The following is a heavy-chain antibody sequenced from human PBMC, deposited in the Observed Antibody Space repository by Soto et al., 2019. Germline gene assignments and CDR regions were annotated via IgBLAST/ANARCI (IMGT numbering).Heavy chain of an antibody. Sequence: QVQLVQSGAEVKKPGASVKVSCKASGYTFTSYAMHWVRQAPGQRLEWMGWINAGNGNTKYSQKFQGRVTITRDTSASTAYMELSSLRSEDTAVYYCASVGYCSGGSCHETFDYWGQGTLVTVSS. CDR3: ASVGYCSGGSCHETFDY. V-gene: IGHV1-3*01. CDR1: GYTFTSYA. D-gene: IGHD2-15*01. J-gene: IGHJ4*02. CDR2: INAGNGNT.